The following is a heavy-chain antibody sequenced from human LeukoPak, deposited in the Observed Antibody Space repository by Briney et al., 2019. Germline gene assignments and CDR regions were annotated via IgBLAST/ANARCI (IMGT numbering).Heavy chain of an antibody. Sequence: PGGSLRLSCAASGFTFSSYAMSWVRQAPGKGLEWVSAISGSGGSTYYADSVKGRFTISRDNSKNTLYLQMNSLRAEDTAVYYCAKRTHYYDSSGYDSFDYWGQGTLVTVSS. D-gene: IGHD3-22*01. CDR3: AKRTHYYDSSGYDSFDY. CDR2: ISGSGGST. V-gene: IGHV3-23*01. J-gene: IGHJ4*02. CDR1: GFTFSSYA.